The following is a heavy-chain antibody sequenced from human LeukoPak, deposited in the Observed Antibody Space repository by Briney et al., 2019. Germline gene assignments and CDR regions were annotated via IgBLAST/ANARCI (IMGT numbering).Heavy chain of an antibody. CDR2: IQQDGSEK. CDR1: GFTFSSYA. Sequence: GGSLRLSCAASGFTFSSYAMSWVRQAPGKGLEWVANIQQDGSEKYYVDSVKGRFTISRDNAKNSLYLQMNSLRAEDTAVYYCARDKIVGATHFDYWGQGTLVTVSS. V-gene: IGHV3-7*01. J-gene: IGHJ4*02. CDR3: ARDKIVGATHFDY. D-gene: IGHD1-26*01.